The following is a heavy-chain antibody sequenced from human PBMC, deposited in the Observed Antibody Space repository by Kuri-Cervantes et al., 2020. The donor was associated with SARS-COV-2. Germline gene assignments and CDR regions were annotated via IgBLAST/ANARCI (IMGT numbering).Heavy chain of an antibody. CDR3: ARDLGWPVVGWFDP. CDR2: ISAYNGNT. CDR1: GGTFSSYA. V-gene: IGHV1-18*01. D-gene: IGHD2-15*01. J-gene: IGHJ5*02. Sequence: ASVKVSCKASGGTFSSYAISWVRQAPGQGLEWMGGISAYNGNTNYAQNLQGRVTMTTDTSTNTAYMELRSLRSDDTAVYYCARDLGWPVVGWFDPWGQGTLVTVSS.